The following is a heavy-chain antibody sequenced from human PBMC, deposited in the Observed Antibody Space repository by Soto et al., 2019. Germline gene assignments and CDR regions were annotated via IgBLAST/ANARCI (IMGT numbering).Heavy chain of an antibody. J-gene: IGHJ5*02. Sequence: XGSLSLTCTVSGDCIISSDFYWGGVRQPPGKGLEWIGSIFYLGSSYYNPSLKSRVTMSVDTSKNQFSLRLRSVTAADTALYFCARNSLELRKNNWFDPWGQGIMVTVSS. D-gene: IGHD1-7*01. V-gene: IGHV4-39*01. CDR2: IFYLGSS. CDR3: ARNSLELRKNNWFDP. CDR1: GDCIISSDFY.